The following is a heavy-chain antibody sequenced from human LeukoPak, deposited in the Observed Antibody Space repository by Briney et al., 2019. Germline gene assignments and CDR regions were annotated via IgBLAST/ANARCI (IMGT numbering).Heavy chain of an antibody. V-gene: IGHV3-23*01. J-gene: IGHJ4*02. Sequence: PGGSLRLSCAASGFTFSSYGMSWVRQAPGKGLEWVSAISGSGGSTYYADSVKGRFTISRDNSKNTLYLQMNSLRAEDTAVYYCAKEVYDSSGYYPWMFDYWGQGTLVTVSS. D-gene: IGHD3-22*01. CDR1: GFTFSSYG. CDR2: ISGSGGST. CDR3: AKEVYDSSGYYPWMFDY.